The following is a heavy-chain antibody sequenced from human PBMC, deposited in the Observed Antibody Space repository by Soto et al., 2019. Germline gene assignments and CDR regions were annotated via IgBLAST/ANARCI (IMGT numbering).Heavy chain of an antibody. CDR2: ISSNSRYI. V-gene: IGHV3-21*06. CDR3: ARADWNSSCFDY. Sequence: DVHLVESGGGLVKPGGSLRLSCAASGFTFSTYSMNWVRQAPGKGLEWVSSISSNSRYIYYADSLKGRFTISRDNSKNSLYLQMSSLRAEDTAVYYCARADWNSSCFDYWGQGTLFTVSS. D-gene: IGHD1-7*01. J-gene: IGHJ4*02. CDR1: GFTFSTYS.